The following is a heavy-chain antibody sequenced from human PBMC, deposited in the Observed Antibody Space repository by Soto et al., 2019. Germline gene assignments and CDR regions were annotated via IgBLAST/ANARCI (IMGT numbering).Heavy chain of an antibody. D-gene: IGHD6-13*01. CDR3: ARGRRGYSSSWCDY. Sequence: QVQLQQWGAGLLKTSETLSLTCAVYGGSFSGYYWSWIRQPPGKGLEWIGEINHSGSTIYNPSLTSRVTISLDTSKNQFSLKLSSVTAADTAVYYCARGRRGYSSSWCDYWGPGTLVTVSS. CDR1: GGSFSGYY. CDR2: INHSGST. V-gene: IGHV4-34*01. J-gene: IGHJ4*02.